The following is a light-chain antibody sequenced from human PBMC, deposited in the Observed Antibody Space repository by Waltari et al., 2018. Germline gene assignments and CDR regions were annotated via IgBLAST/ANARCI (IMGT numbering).Light chain of an antibody. CDR3: QQYRNLWT. J-gene: IGKJ1*01. CDR2: KAS. V-gene: IGKV1-5*03. CDR1: QSLSNW. Sequence: DIQMTQSPSTLSASAGDRVTITCRASQSLSNWLAWYQQKPVEVPKVLIDKASTLESGVPSRFSGSGSGTEFTLTISSLQPDDFATYYCQQYRNLWTFGQGTKVEIK.